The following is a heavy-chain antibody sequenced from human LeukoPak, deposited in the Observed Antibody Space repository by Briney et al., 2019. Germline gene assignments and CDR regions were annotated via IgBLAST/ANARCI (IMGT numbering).Heavy chain of an antibody. CDR1: GFTFSSYW. J-gene: IGHJ4*02. CDR3: ARNILTGYFIFDY. D-gene: IGHD3-9*01. V-gene: IGHV3-74*03. Sequence: RAGGSLRLSCAASGFTFSSYWMSWVRQAPGKGRVWVSRINRDGRSTMYADSGKGRFTLSRDHAKNTLYLQMNSLRAEDTAVYYCARNILTGYFIFDYWGQGTLVTVSS. CDR2: INRDGRST.